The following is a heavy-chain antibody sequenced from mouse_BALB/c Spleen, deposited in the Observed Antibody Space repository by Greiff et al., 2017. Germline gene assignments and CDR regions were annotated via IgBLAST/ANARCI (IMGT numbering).Heavy chain of an antibody. Sequence: EVQLVESGGGLVKPGGSLKLSCAASGFTFSSYAMSWVRQTPEKRLEWVASISSGGSTYYPDSVKGRFTISRDNARNILYLQMSSLRSEDTAMYYCARGSDGYYLDYWGQGTTLTVSS. V-gene: IGHV5-6-5*01. D-gene: IGHD2-3*01. CDR3: ARGSDGYYLDY. CDR2: ISSGGST. CDR1: GFTFSSYA. J-gene: IGHJ2*01.